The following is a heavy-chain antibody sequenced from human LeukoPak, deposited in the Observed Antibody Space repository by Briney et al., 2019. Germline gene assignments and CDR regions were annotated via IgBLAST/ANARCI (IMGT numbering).Heavy chain of an antibody. CDR2: ISYDGSNK. D-gene: IGHD2-15*01. Sequence: GGSLRLSCAASGFTLSSYAMHWVRQAPGKGLEWVAVISYDGSNKYYADSVKGRFTISRDNSKNTLYLQMNSLRAEDTAVYYCARSAVVVVASDYWGQGTLVTVSS. CDR3: ARSAVVVVASDY. V-gene: IGHV3-30-3*01. CDR1: GFTLSSYA. J-gene: IGHJ4*02.